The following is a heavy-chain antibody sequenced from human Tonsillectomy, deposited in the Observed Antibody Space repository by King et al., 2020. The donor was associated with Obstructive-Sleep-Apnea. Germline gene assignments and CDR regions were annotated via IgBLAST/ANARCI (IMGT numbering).Heavy chain of an antibody. CDR3: ARQKKTGDPYYFDY. J-gene: IGHJ4*02. Sequence: QLQESGPGLVKPSETLSLTCTVSGGSISSSSYYWGWIRQPPGKGLEWIGSGYYSGSTYYNPSLKSRVTISVDTSKNQFSLKLSSVTAADTAVYYCARQKKTGDPYYFDYWGQGTLVTVSS. V-gene: IGHV4-39*01. CDR1: GGSISSSSYY. D-gene: IGHD7-27*01. CDR2: GYYSGST.